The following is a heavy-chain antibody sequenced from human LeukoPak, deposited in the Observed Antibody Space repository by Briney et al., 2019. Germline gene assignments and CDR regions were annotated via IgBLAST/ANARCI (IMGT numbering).Heavy chain of an antibody. D-gene: IGHD6-19*01. Sequence: GGSLRLSCAASGITFSSYAMSWVRQAPGNGLEWVSTISRSGGSTYYADSVKGRFTISRDNSKNTLYLQMNSLRAEDTAVYYCAKGIAVAGNYYFDYWGQGTLVTVSS. V-gene: IGHV3-23*01. J-gene: IGHJ4*02. CDR3: AKGIAVAGNYYFDY. CDR2: ISRSGGST. CDR1: GITFSSYA.